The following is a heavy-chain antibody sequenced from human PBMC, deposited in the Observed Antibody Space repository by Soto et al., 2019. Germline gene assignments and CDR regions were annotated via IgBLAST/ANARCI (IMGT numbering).Heavy chain of an antibody. D-gene: IGHD3-10*01. V-gene: IGHV3-23*01. Sequence: GGSLRLSCAASGFSFSSYAMNWVRQAPGKGLEWVSTISGSGGSTYYADSVKGRFTISRDNSKNTLYLQMNSLRAEDTAVYYCAKDWYYGSGTYYPFDYWGQGALVTVSS. CDR2: ISGSGGST. CDR3: AKDWYYGSGTYYPFDY. CDR1: GFSFSSYA. J-gene: IGHJ4*02.